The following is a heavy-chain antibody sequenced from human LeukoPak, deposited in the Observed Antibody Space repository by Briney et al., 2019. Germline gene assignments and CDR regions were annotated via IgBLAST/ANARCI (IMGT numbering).Heavy chain of an antibody. CDR2: INPNTGGT. D-gene: IGHD3-10*01. Sequence: VASVKVSCKASGYTFTDFYMLWVRQAPGQGPEWMGWINPNTGGTDYAQKFQGRVTMTRDTSTTTAYMELSRLRSDDTAVYHCARGHGSYYYYMDVWGKGTTVTVSS. CDR3: ARGHGSYYYYMDV. CDR1: GYTFTDFY. J-gene: IGHJ6*03. V-gene: IGHV1-2*02.